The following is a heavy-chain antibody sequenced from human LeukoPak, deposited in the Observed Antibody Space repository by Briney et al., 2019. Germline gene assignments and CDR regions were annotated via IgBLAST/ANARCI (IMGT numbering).Heavy chain of an antibody. V-gene: IGHV4-39*07. CDR1: GGSISSSSYY. Sequence: SETLSLTCTVSGGSISSSSYYWGWIRQPPGKGLEWIVSIYYSGSTYYNPSLKSRVTISVDTSKNQFSLKLSSVTAADTAVYYCASLSSSGYSYGYGAVPSWAWSYWGQGTLVTVSS. CDR2: IYYSGST. CDR3: ASLSSSGYSYGYGAVPSWAWSY. J-gene: IGHJ4*02. D-gene: IGHD5-18*01.